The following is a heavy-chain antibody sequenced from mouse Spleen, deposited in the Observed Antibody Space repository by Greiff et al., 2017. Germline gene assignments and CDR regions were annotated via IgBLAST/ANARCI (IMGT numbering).Heavy chain of an antibody. CDR2: INSNGGST. CDR3: ARQGDYDDYAMDY. CDR1: GFTFSSYA. J-gene: IGHJ4*01. D-gene: IGHD2-4*01. Sequence: EVQVVESGGGLVKPGGSLKLSCAASGFTFSSYAMSWVRQTPEKRLEWVAAINSNGGSTYYPDTVKDRFTISRDNAKNTLYLQMSSLRSEDTALYYCARQGDYDDYAMDYWGQGTSVTVSS. V-gene: IGHV5-6-2*01.